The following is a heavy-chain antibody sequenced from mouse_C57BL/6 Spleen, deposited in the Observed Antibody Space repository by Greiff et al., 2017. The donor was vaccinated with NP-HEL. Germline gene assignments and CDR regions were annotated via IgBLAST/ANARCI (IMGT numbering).Heavy chain of an antibody. CDR2: IDPSDSYT. J-gene: IGHJ4*01. CDR1: GYTFTSYW. CDR3: ARGDSSGYGAMDY. Sequence: QVRLQQPGAELVMPGASVKLSCKASGYTFTSYWMHWVKQRPGQGLEWIGEIDPSDSYTNYNQKFKGKSTLTVDKSSSTAYMQLSSLTSEDSAVYYCARGDSSGYGAMDYWGQGTSVTVSS. D-gene: IGHD3-2*02. V-gene: IGHV1-69*01.